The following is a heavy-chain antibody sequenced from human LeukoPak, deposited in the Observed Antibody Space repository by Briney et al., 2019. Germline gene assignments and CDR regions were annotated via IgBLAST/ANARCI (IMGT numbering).Heavy chain of an antibody. Sequence: GGPRRLSFEASGFGSRDAGWSGFGRFPGKGRNGFGRIESKTDGGTTDYAAPVKGRFTISRDDSTNTLYLQMNSLKSEDTAVYYCTTYGSGRKFDYWGQGILVTVSS. J-gene: IGHJ4*02. CDR3: TTYGSGRKFDY. D-gene: IGHD3-10*01. CDR1: GFGSRDAG. CDR2: IESKTDGGTT. V-gene: IGHV3-15*04.